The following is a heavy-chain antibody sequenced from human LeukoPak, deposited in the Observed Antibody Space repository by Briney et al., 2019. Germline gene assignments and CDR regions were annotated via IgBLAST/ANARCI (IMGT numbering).Heavy chain of an antibody. CDR1: GFTFSSYS. CDR2: ISSSSSYI. Sequence: GGSLRLSCAASGFTFSSYSMNWVRQAPGKGLEWVSSISSSSSYIYYADSVKGRFTISRDNAKNSLYLQMNSLRAEDTAVYYCARDGADSDSSGYYYAFDYWGQGTLVTVSS. V-gene: IGHV3-21*01. J-gene: IGHJ4*02. D-gene: IGHD3-22*01. CDR3: ARDGADSDSSGYYYAFDY.